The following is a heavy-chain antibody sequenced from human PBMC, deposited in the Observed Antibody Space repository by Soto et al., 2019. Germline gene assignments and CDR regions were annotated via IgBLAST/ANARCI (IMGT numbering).Heavy chain of an antibody. CDR1: GGSVSSSAYY. Sequence: SETLSLTCTVSGGSVSSSAYYWDWIRQPPGKGLEWIGNIYYSGSTHYNPSLKSRVTISVDTSKNQFSLRLSSVTAADTAVYYCARDRDYGGNSGAFDIWGQGTMVTVPS. J-gene: IGHJ3*02. CDR3: ARDRDYGGNSGAFDI. D-gene: IGHD4-17*01. V-gene: IGHV4-39*07. CDR2: IYYSGST.